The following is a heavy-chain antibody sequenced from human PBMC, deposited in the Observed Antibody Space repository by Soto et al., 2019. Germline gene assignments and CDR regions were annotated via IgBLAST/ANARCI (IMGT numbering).Heavy chain of an antibody. V-gene: IGHV4-30-4*01. D-gene: IGHD2-15*01. CDR3: ARDHGYRDFFTASHYYHHMDV. J-gene: IGHJ6*01. CDR1: GGSIDSTNYY. Sequence: PSETLSLTCSVSGGSIDSTNYYWTWIRQLPGKGPEWIGNIYYTGTTFYNPSLKSRLTISMDTSRNQFSLQLTSVTAADTAVYFCARDHGYRDFFTASHYYHHMDVWGQGNTVTVSS. CDR2: IYYTGTT.